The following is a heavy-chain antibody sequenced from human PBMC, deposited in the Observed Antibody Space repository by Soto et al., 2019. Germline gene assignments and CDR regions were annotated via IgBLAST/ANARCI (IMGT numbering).Heavy chain of an antibody. J-gene: IGHJ6*02. V-gene: IGHV4-59*01. CDR3: ARGYQLLNYYYYGMDV. CDR2: IYYSGST. Sequence: PSETLSLTCTVSGGSISSYYWSWIRQPPGKGLEWIGYIYYSGSTNYNPSLKSRVTISVDTSKNQFSLKLSSVTAADTAVYYCARGYQLLNYYYYGMDVWGQGTTVTVSS. CDR1: GGSISSYY. D-gene: IGHD2-2*01.